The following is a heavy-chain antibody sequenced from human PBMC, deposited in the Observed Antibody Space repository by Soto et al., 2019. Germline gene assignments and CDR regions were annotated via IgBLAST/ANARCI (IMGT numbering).Heavy chain of an antibody. V-gene: IGHV3-11*01. Sequence: GGSLRLSCAASGFTFSDYYMSWIRQAPGKGLEWVSYISSSGSTIYYADSVKGRFTISRDNAKNSLYLQMNSLRAEDTAVYYCARALTSSMVRALYFDYWGQGTLVTVSS. J-gene: IGHJ4*02. CDR1: GFTFSDYY. D-gene: IGHD3-10*01. CDR2: ISSSGSTI. CDR3: ARALTSSMVRALYFDY.